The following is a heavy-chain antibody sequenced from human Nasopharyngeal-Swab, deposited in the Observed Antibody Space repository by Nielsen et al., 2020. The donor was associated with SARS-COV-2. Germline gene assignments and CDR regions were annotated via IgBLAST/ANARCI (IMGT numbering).Heavy chain of an antibody. CDR3: ARVGTIAAAGLDAFDI. D-gene: IGHD6-13*01. CDR2: INPSGGST. CDR1: GYTFTSYY. Sequence: ASVKVSCKASGYTFTSYYMHWVRQAPGQGLEWMGIINPSGGSTSYAQKFQGRVTMTRDTSTSTVYMELSSLRSEDTAVYYCARVGTIAAAGLDAFDIWGQGTMVTVSS. J-gene: IGHJ3*02. V-gene: IGHV1-46*01.